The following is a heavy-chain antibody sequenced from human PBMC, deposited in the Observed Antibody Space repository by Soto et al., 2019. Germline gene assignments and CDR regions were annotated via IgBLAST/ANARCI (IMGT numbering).Heavy chain of an antibody. Sequence: PGEPLTSLCQGSGYRFASYWIGWVRHRPGKDLEWMGIIYPGDSDTRYSPSFQGQVTISADKSLRTAYLQWTSLKASDTALYYCARTRSFTLGFYYDGMDVWGQGTTVTVSS. CDR1: GYRFASYW. CDR3: ARTRSFTLGFYYDGMDV. D-gene: IGHD6-6*01. CDR2: IYPGDSDT. J-gene: IGHJ6*02. V-gene: IGHV5-51*01.